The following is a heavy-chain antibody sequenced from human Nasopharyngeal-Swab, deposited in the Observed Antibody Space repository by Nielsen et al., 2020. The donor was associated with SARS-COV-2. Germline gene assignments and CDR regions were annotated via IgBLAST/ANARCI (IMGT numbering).Heavy chain of an antibody. CDR3: ARDPGFGYYYDSSGYYDY. Sequence: GESLKISCAASGFTFSNFAMSWVRQAPGKGLEWVSVISGDSDTTYYADSVKGRFTISRDNSKNTLYLQMNSLRAEDTAVYYCARDPGFGYYYDSSGYYDYWGQGTLVTVSS. D-gene: IGHD3-22*01. J-gene: IGHJ4*02. CDR1: GFTFSNFA. V-gene: IGHV3-23*01. CDR2: ISGDSDTT.